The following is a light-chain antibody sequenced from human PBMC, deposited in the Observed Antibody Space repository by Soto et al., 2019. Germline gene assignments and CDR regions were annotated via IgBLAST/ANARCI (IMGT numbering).Light chain of an antibody. V-gene: IGLV2-11*01. CDR2: DVS. J-gene: IGLJ1*01. CDR3: CSYAGIYTWV. Sequence: QSALTQPRSVSGSPGQSVNISCTGTSSDVGGYNFVSLYQQHPGNAPKLMIYDVSKRPSGVPDRFSGSKSGNTASLTISGLQADDEADYYCCSYAGIYTWVFGTGTKLTVL. CDR1: SSDVGGYNF.